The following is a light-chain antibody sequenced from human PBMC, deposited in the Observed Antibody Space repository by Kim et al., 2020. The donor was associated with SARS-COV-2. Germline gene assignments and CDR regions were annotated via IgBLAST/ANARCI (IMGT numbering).Light chain of an antibody. CDR3: CSYAGDSAYV. V-gene: IGLV2-23*02. Sequence: GQSITICCTRTSSDIRSYDLLSWYQQHPGKAPKLMIYDVFKRPSGVSNRFSGSKSVHTASLTISGLQAEDEADYYCCSYAGDSAYVFGTGTKVTVL. J-gene: IGLJ1*01. CDR2: DVF. CDR1: SSDIRSYDL.